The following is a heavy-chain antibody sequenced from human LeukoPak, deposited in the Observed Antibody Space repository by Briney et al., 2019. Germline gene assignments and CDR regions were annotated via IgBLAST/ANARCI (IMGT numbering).Heavy chain of an antibody. D-gene: IGHD3-10*01. CDR3: ARDMRDMVRGVIYNWFDP. V-gene: IGHV4-61*08. Sequence: PSQTLSLTCTVSGGSISSGGYYWSWIRQHPGKGLEWIGYIYYSGSTNYNPSLKSRVTISVDTSKNQFSLKLSSVTAADTAVYYCARDMRDMVRGVIYNWFDPWGQGTLVTVSS. J-gene: IGHJ5*02. CDR2: IYYSGST. CDR1: GGSISSGGYY.